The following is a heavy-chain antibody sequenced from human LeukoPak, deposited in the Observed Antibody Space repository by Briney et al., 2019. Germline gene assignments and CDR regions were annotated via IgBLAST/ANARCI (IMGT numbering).Heavy chain of an antibody. CDR3: AREDSSVSDDAFDI. D-gene: IGHD3-22*01. Sequence: SETLSLTCTVSGGSISSGGYYWSWIRRHPGKGLEWIGYIYYSGSTYYNPSLKSRVTISVDTSKNQFSLRLSSVTAADTAVYYCAREDSSVSDDAFDIWGQGTMVTVSS. CDR2: IYYSGST. V-gene: IGHV4-31*03. CDR1: GGSISSGGYY. J-gene: IGHJ3*02.